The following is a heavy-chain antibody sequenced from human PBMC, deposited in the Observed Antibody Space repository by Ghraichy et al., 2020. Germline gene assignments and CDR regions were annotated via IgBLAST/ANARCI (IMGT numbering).Heavy chain of an antibody. D-gene: IGHD6-13*01. CDR1: GFIFSTYA. CDR2: ITSDGSTT. CDR3: VKGLTFSSTFDY. V-gene: IGHV3-64D*06. J-gene: IGHJ4*02. Sequence: GVLNISCSASGFIFSTYAMHWVRQAPGERLEYVSAITSDGSTTYYADSVKGRFTISRDNSKNTLFLQMTSLRPDDTAVFYCVKGLTFSSTFDYWGQGTLVTVSS.